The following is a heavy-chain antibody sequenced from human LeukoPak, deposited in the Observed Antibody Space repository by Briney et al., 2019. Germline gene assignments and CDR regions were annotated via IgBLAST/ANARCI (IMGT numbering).Heavy chain of an antibody. V-gene: IGHV4-39*07. J-gene: IGHJ4*02. CDR3: ARISGDILTGRTDY. D-gene: IGHD3-9*01. Sequence: WVRQAPGKGLEWIGSIYYSGSTYYNPSLKSRVTISVDTSKNQFSLKLSSVTAADTAVCYCARISGDILTGRTDYWGQGTLVTVSS. CDR2: IYYSGST.